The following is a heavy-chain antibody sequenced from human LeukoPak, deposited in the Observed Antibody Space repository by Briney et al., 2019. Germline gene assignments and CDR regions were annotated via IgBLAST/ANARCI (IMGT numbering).Heavy chain of an antibody. CDR2: LYSDGTT. J-gene: IGHJ4*02. CDR1: GFTVTSNY. D-gene: IGHD3-22*01. CDR3: ARAAYDSNGYTANHDY. Sequence: GGSLRLSCAASGFTVTSNYMSWVRQAPGKGLEWVSVLYSDGTTYYADSVKGRFTISRDNSKNTLSLQLNNLRADDTAVYYCARAAYDSNGYTANHDYWGQGTLVTVSS. V-gene: IGHV3-53*01.